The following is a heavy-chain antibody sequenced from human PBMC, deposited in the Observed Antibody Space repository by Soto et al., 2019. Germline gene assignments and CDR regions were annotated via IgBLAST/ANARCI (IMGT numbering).Heavy chain of an antibody. V-gene: IGHV1-2*02. CDR2: INPNSGGT. CDR1: GYTFTGYY. CDR3: ARRFMGTAWVIADWGLDP. D-gene: IGHD5-18*01. Sequence: GASVKVSCKASGYTFTGYYMHGVRQAPGQGLEWMGWINPNSGGTNYAQKFQGRVTMTRDTSISTAYMELSRLRSDDTAVYYCARRFMGTAWVIADWGLDPWGQRTLVTVSS. J-gene: IGHJ5*02.